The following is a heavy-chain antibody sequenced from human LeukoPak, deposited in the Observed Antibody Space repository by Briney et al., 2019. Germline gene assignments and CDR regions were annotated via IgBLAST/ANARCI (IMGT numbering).Heavy chain of an antibody. CDR1: GFTFDDYA. J-gene: IGHJ4*02. Sequence: PGGSLRLSCAASGFTFDDYAMHWVRQAPGKGLEWVSGISWNSGSIGYADSVKGRFTISRDNAKNSLYLQMNSLRAEDTALYYCAKDNSFGGAYFDYWGQGTLVTVSS. CDR2: ISWNSGSI. CDR3: AKDNSFGGAYFDY. V-gene: IGHV3-9*01. D-gene: IGHD3-3*01.